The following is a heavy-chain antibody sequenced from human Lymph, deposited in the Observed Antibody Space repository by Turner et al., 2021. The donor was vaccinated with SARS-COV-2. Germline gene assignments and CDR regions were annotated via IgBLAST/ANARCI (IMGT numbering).Heavy chain of an antibody. Sequence: EVQLVESGGGLVQPGRSLRLSCIASGFTFGDYAMNWVRQAPGKGLGWVGFIRSKAYGGTTQYAASVKGRFTISRDDSKSIAYLQMHSLKTEDTAVYYCTRVKYCSGGSCYGYHFDYWGQGSLVTVSS. CDR3: TRVKYCSGGSCYGYHFDY. CDR1: GFTFGDYA. D-gene: IGHD2-15*01. CDR2: IRSKAYGGTT. V-gene: IGHV3-49*04. J-gene: IGHJ4*02.